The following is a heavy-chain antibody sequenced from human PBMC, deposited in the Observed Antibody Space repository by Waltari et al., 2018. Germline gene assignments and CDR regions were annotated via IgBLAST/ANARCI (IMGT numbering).Heavy chain of an antibody. CDR2: ISAYNGNT. Sequence: QVQLVQSGAEVKKHGASVKVSCKAAAYTFTSSGISWLRLPPGPRLEWMGWISAYNGNTNYAQKLQGRVNMTTDTSTSTAYMELRSLRSDDTAVYYCARVRDLEWLPYYYYYYGMDVWGQGTTVTVSS. V-gene: IGHV1-18*01. CDR1: AYTFTSSG. CDR3: ARVRDLEWLPYYYYYYGMDV. J-gene: IGHJ6*02. D-gene: IGHD3-3*01.